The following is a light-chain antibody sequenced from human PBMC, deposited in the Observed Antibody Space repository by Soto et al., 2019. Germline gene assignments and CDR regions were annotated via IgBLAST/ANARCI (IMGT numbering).Light chain of an antibody. CDR1: SSDVGTYNR. Sequence: QSALTQPPSVSGSPGQSVTISCTGASSDVGTYNRVSWYQQPQGTAPKLMIYEVSNRPSGVPDRFSGSKSGNTASLTISGLQAEDEADYYCSSYTSSSTSHVVFGGGTKLTVL. CDR3: SSYTSSSTSHVV. CDR2: EVS. V-gene: IGLV2-18*02. J-gene: IGLJ2*01.